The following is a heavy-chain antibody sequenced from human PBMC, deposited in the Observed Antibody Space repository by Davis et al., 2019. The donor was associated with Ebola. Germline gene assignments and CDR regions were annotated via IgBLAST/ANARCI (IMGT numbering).Heavy chain of an antibody. Sequence: GESPKPPCKCSGYSFTHYWIAWLRQMPGKGPERMGIIYSGDSDTRYSPSFEGQVTISVDRSISTAHLQWSSLKASDTAIYYCVGQESLYGAIDSWGQGTLVTVSS. CDR3: VGQESLYGAIDS. J-gene: IGHJ4*02. CDR1: GYSFTHYW. CDR2: IYSGDSDT. V-gene: IGHV5-51*01. D-gene: IGHD4/OR15-4a*01.